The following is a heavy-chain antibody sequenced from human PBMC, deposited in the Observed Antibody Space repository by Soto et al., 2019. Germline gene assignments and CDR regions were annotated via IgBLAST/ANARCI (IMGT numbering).Heavy chain of an antibody. CDR3: ARDPRHGYSSSSNYYYYGMDA. J-gene: IGHJ6*02. Sequence: GGSLRLSCSASGFTFSSYAMHWVRQAPGKGLEWVAVISYDGSNKYYADSVKGRFTISRDNSKNTLYLQMNSLRAEDTAVYYCARDPRHGYSSSSNYYYYGMDAWGPGTTX. V-gene: IGHV3-30-3*01. CDR1: GFTFSSYA. D-gene: IGHD6-6*01. CDR2: ISYDGSNK.